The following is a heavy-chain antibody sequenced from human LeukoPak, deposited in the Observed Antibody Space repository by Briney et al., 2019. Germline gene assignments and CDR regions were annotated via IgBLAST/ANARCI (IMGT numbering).Heavy chain of an antibody. Sequence: SGGSLRLSCAASGFTFSSYAMHWVRQAPGQGLEYVSAISSNGGSTYYANSVKGRFTISRGNSKNTLYLQMGSLRIEDMAVYYCASSPPTGTTWFFDLWGRGTLVTVSS. CDR3: ASSPPTGTTWFFDL. CDR2: ISSNGGST. J-gene: IGHJ2*01. D-gene: IGHD1-7*01. CDR1: GFTFSSYA. V-gene: IGHV3-64*01.